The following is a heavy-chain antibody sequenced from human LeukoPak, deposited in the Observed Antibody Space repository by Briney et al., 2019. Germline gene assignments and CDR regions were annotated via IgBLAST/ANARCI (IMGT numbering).Heavy chain of an antibody. D-gene: IGHD2-15*01. CDR1: GFPFSSYA. CDR3: VRGYSFGPYGMDV. Sequence: GGSLRLSCSASGFPFSSYAMEWVRQAPGKGLEYVSAISDSGGSTYYADSVTGRFTISRDNSKNTLYLEMSRLRAEDTAVYFCVRGYSFGPYGMDVWGQGTTVTVSS. CDR2: ISDSGGST. V-gene: IGHV3-64D*09. J-gene: IGHJ6*02.